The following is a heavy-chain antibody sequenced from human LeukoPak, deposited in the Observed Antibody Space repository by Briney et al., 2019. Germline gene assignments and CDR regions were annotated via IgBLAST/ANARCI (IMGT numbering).Heavy chain of an antibody. CDR1: GGSFSGYY. CDR3: AREGLVGATFDY. Sequence: KPSETLSLTRAVYGGSFSGYYWSWIRQPPGKGLEWIGEINHSGSTNYNPSLKSRVTISVDTSKNQFSLKLSSVTAADTAVYYCAREGLVGATFDYWGQGTLVTVSS. CDR2: INHSGST. J-gene: IGHJ4*02. D-gene: IGHD1-26*01. V-gene: IGHV4-34*01.